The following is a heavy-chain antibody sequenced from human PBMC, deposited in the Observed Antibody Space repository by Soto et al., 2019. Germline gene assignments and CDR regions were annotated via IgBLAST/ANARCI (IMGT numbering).Heavy chain of an antibody. D-gene: IGHD3-3*01. J-gene: IGHJ6*02. CDR3: ARLGETYYDFWSGYYYYYGMDV. CDR1: GYSISSGYY. V-gene: IGHV4-38-2*01. Sequence: LSLTCAVSGYSISSGYYWGWIRQPPGKGLEWIGSIYHSGSTYYNPSLKSRVTISVDTSKNQFSLKLSSVTAADTAVYYCARLGETYYDFWSGYYYYYGMDVWGQGTTVTVSS. CDR2: IYHSGST.